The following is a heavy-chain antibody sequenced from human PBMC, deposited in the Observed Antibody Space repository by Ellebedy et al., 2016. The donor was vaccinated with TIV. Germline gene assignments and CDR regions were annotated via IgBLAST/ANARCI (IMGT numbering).Heavy chain of an antibody. CDR2: IYYSGRT. CDR1: GAFISDGGYY. J-gene: IGHJ3*02. CDR3: VRDYHDYGVDAFDI. D-gene: IGHD4-17*01. Sequence: SETLSLTCTASGAFISDGGYYWGWVRQRPGKGLEWVGHIYYSGRTSYNPSLESRLTISVDTTKNQFSLKLTSVTAADTAVYFCVRDYHDYGVDAFDIWGQGTMITVSS. V-gene: IGHV4-31*03.